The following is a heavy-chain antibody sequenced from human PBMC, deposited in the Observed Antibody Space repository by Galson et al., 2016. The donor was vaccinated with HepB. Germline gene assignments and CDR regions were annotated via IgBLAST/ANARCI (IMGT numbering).Heavy chain of an antibody. Sequence: SVKVSCKASGGTFNKYAISWVRQAPGQGLEWMGGITNFGTANYAQRFQGRVTITADEYASTVYMELISLRSEDTAVYYCARVRYSTTWYFVYWGQGTLVTVSS. CDR3: ARVRYSTTWYFVY. V-gene: IGHV1-69*13. CDR2: ITNFGTA. CDR1: GGTFNKYA. D-gene: IGHD6-13*01. J-gene: IGHJ4*02.